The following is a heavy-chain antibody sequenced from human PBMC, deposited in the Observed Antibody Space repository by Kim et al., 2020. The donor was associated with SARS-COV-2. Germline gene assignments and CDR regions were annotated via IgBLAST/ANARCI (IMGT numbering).Heavy chain of an antibody. CDR2: IYYSGST. V-gene: IGHV4-39*01. CDR3: ARGSGHDYGDPRFEDAFDI. Sequence: SETLSLTCTVSGCSISSSSYYWGWIRQPPGKGLEWIGSIYYSGSTYYNPSLKSRVTISVDTSKNQFSLKLSSVTAADTAVYYCARGSGHDYGDPRFEDAFDIWGQGTMVTVSA. D-gene: IGHD4-17*01. CDR1: GCSISSSSYY. J-gene: IGHJ3*02.